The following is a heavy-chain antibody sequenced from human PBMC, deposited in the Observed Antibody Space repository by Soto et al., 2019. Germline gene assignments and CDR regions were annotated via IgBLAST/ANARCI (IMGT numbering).Heavy chain of an antibody. D-gene: IGHD3-16*01. CDR3: AKSIMITFGGVTDAFDI. CDR2: ISWNSGSI. Sequence: EVQLVESGGGLVQPGRSLRLSCTASGFTIDDYAMHRVRQAPGKGLEWVSGISWNSGSIGYADSVKGRFTISRDNAKNSLYLQMNSLRAEDTSLYYCAKSIMITFGGVTDAFDIWGQGTMVTVSS. J-gene: IGHJ3*02. CDR1: GFTIDDYA. V-gene: IGHV3-9*01.